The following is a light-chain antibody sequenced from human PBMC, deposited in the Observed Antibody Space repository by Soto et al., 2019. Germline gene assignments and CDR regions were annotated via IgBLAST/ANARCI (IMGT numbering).Light chain of an antibody. V-gene: IGKV1-6*01. CDR3: LQDYNYPIT. CDR1: QSISSY. Sequence: IHMTQSPSSLSASLGDRVTITFRASQSISSYLNWYQQKPGKAPKLLIYAASSLQSGVPSRFSGSGSGTDFTLTISSLQPEDFATYYCLQDYNYPITFGQGTRLEI. CDR2: AAS. J-gene: IGKJ5*01.